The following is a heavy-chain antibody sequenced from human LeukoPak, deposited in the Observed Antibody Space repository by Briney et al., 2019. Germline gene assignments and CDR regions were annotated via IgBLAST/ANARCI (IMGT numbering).Heavy chain of an antibody. Sequence: GGSLRLSCAASGFTFSSYAMHWVRKAPGKGLEWVEVISYDGSNKYYADSVKGRFTISRDNSKNTLYLQMNSLRAEDTAVYYCARGWLVTTYFDYWGQGTLVTVSS. CDR1: GFTFSSYA. V-gene: IGHV3-30*04. D-gene: IGHD6-19*01. J-gene: IGHJ4*02. CDR2: ISYDGSNK. CDR3: ARGWLVTTYFDY.